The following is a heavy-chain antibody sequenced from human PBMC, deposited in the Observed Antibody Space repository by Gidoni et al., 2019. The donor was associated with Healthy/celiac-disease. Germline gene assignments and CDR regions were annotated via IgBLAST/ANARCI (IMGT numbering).Heavy chain of an antibody. J-gene: IGHJ4*02. CDR3: ARDTTNYYDSSGYYGVDY. D-gene: IGHD3-22*01. V-gene: IGHV4-4*07. CDR2: IYTSGST. Sequence: QVQLQESGPGLVKPSETLSLTCPVSGGSISSYYWSWIRQPAGKGLEWIGRIYTSGSTNYNPSLKSRVTMSVDTSKNQFSLKLSSVTAADTAVYYCARDTTNYYDSSGYYGVDYWGQGTLVTVSS. CDR1: GGSISSYY.